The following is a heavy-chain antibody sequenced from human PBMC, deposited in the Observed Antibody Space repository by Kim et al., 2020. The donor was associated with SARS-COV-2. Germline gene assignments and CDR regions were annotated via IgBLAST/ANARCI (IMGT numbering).Heavy chain of an antibody. D-gene: IGHD3-22*01. V-gene: IGHV3-30*04. CDR2: ISYDGSNK. CDR1: GFTFSSYA. Sequence: GGSLRLSCAASGFTFSSYAMHWVRQAPGKGLEWVAVISYDGSNKYYADSVKGRFTISRDNSKNTLYLQMNSLRAEDTAVYYCARGYYDSSGYSYGMDVWCQGTTVTVSS. CDR3: ARGYYDSSGYSYGMDV. J-gene: IGHJ6*02.